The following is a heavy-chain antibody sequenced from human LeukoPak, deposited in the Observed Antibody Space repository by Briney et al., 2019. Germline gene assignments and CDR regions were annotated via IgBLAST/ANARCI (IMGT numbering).Heavy chain of an antibody. CDR3: ARDSLLRGSGWDYWYFDL. Sequence: SETLSLTCTVSGGSVSNGNYYWRWIRQPPGKGLEWIGNMHYSGSTNYNPSLKSRVTISVDTSMNQFSLLLTSATAADTAVYYCARDSLLRGSGWDYWYFDLWGRGTLVTVSS. D-gene: IGHD6-25*01. CDR1: GGSVSNGNYY. CDR2: MHYSGST. V-gene: IGHV4-61*01. J-gene: IGHJ2*01.